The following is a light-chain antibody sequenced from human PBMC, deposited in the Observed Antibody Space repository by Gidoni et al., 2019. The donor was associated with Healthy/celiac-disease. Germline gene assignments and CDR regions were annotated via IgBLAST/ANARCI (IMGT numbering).Light chain of an antibody. CDR2: GAS. CDR1: QSVSSSY. V-gene: IGKV3-20*01. J-gene: IGKJ2*01. Sequence: EIVLTQSPGTLSLSPGERATLSCRASQSVSSSYLAWYQQKHGQAPRLLIYGASSRATGIPDRFSGSGSGTDFTLTISRLEPEDFSVYSCQQYGSSRDTFGQGTKLEIK. CDR3: QQYGSSRDT.